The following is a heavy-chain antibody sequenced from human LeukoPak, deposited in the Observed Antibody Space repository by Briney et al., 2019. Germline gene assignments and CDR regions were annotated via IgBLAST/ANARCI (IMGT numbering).Heavy chain of an antibody. CDR3: AKTLGYGSGYNAFDI. CDR1: GFTFSNAW. D-gene: IGHD3-10*01. Sequence: PGGSLRLSCAASGFTFSNAWMSWVRQAPGKGLEWVSAISVVGGSTYYADSVKGRFTISRDNSQKTLFLQMNSLRAEDTAVYYCAKTLGYGSGYNAFDIWGQGTMVTVSS. J-gene: IGHJ3*02. V-gene: IGHV3-23*01. CDR2: ISVVGGST.